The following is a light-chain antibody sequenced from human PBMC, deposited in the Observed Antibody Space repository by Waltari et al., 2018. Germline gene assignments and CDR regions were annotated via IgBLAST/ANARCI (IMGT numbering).Light chain of an antibody. V-gene: IGKV3-15*01. CDR3: HQDNNWPPIT. CDR2: GAS. J-gene: IGKJ5*01. Sequence: EIVLTQSPATLSVSPGERATLSCRASQSVSSNLAWYQQKPGQPPRLLISGASTRAAGIPARFSGSGSATEFTLTISSLQSEDFAVYYCHQDNNWPPITFGQGTRLEIK. CDR1: QSVSSN.